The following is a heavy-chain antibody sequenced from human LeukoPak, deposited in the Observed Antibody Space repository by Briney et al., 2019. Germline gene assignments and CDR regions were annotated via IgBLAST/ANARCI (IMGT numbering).Heavy chain of an antibody. CDR3: ARGPPPAGSDYVWGSYRLDAFDI. V-gene: IGHV4-34*01. Sequence: SETLSLTCAVYGGSFSGYYWSWIRQPPGKGLEWIGEINHSGSTNYNPSLKSRVTISVDTSKNQFSLKLSSVTAADTAVYYCARGPPPAGSDYVWGSYRLDAFDIWGQGTMVTVSS. J-gene: IGHJ3*02. CDR2: INHSGST. D-gene: IGHD3-16*02. CDR1: GGSFSGYY.